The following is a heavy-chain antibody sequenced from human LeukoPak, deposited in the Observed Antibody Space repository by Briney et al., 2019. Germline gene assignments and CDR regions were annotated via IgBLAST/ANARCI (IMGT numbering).Heavy chain of an antibody. D-gene: IGHD1-26*01. CDR2: IKQDGSEK. J-gene: IGHJ4*02. Sequence: GGSLRLSRAASGFTFSSYWMSWVRQAPGKGLEWVANIKQDGSEKYYVDSVKGRFTISRDNAKNSLYLQMNSLRAEDTAVYYCARDSREWELLPLDYWGQGTLVTVSS. V-gene: IGHV3-7*01. CDR1: GFTFSSYW. CDR3: ARDSREWELLPLDY.